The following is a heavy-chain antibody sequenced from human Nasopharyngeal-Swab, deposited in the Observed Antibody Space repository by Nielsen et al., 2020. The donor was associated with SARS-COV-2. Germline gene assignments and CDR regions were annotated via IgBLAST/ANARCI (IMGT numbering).Heavy chain of an antibody. V-gene: IGHV4-34*01. Sequence: SETLSLTCAVYGGSFSDYYWSWIRQTPGKGLEWIGEISHSGSTNYNPSLKSRVTISVDTSKNQFSLKLSSVTAADTAVYYCARGNTVTTPPLDYWGQGTLVTVSS. CDR1: GGSFSDYY. CDR2: ISHSGST. CDR3: ARGNTVTTPPLDY. J-gene: IGHJ4*02. D-gene: IGHD4-17*01.